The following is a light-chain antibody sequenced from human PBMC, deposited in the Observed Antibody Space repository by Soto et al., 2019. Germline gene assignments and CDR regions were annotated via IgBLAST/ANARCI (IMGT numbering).Light chain of an antibody. CDR2: SDD. CDR3: ASWYDSLGGDWV. Sequence: QSVLTQPPSASGTPGQRVTISCSGSSSNIGSNPVNWYQQLPGTAPKLLIYSDDHRSSGVPDRFSGSKSGTSASLAIDGLQSEDEDDYYCASWYDSLGGDWVFGGGTKLTVL. V-gene: IGLV1-44*01. CDR1: SSNIGSNP. J-gene: IGLJ3*02.